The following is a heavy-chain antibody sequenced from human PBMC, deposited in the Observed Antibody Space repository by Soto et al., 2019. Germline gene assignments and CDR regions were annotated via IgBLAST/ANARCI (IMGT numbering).Heavy chain of an antibody. V-gene: IGHV3-33*01. D-gene: IGHD3-3*01. CDR3: ARADGTIFGVVIYGPYYYGMDV. CDR1: GFTFSSYG. CDR2: IWYDGSNK. Sequence: GGSLRLSCAASGFTFSSYGMHWVRQAPGKGLEWVAVIWYDGSNKYYADSVKGRFTISRDNSKNTLYLQMNSLRAEDTAVYYCARADGTIFGVVIYGPYYYGMDVWGQGTTVTVSS. J-gene: IGHJ6*02.